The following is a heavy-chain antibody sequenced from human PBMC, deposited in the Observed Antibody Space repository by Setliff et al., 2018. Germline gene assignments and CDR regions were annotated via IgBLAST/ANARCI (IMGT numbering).Heavy chain of an antibody. D-gene: IGHD3-10*01. V-gene: IGHV4-61*09. CDR1: GDFISSGSYY. Sequence: PSETLSLTCSLSGDFISSGSYYWSWIRQTAGNGLEWIGHVSSRGNTNYNPSLKSRVTISRDKSPNQFSLMLRSVTAADTALYYCARGYYNGRGYYYLPCSFDSWGRGIVVTVSS. J-gene: IGHJ4*02. CDR2: VSSRGNT. CDR3: ARGYYNGRGYYYLPCSFDS.